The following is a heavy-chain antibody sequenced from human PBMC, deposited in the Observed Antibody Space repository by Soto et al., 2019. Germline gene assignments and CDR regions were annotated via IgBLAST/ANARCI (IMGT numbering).Heavy chain of an antibody. Sequence: GGSLRLSCAASGFTFSSYSMNWVRQAPGKGLEWVSSISSSSSDIYYADSVKGRFTISRDNAKNSLYLQMNSLRAEDTAVYYCARDLRSYYYYYGMDVWGQGTTVTVSS. V-gene: IGHV3-21*01. CDR2: ISSSSSDI. CDR3: ARDLRSYYYYYGMDV. CDR1: GFTFSSYS. J-gene: IGHJ6*02.